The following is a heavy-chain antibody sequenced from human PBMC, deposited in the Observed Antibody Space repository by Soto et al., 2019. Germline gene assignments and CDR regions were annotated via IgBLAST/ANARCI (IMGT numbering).Heavy chain of an antibody. J-gene: IGHJ4*02. CDR3: AKDRKYPRDYFHY. V-gene: IGHV3-23*01. CDR1: VFTVTSNG. CDR2: ISPNGQGI. Sequence: GGSLRLSCGVSVFTVTSNGVSWVRQAPGKGLEWVSAISPNGQGIWYADSVKGRFTISRDISRNTVFLQMDSLRAEDTAVYYCAKDRKYPRDYFHYWGQGTLVTV. D-gene: IGHD6-6*01.